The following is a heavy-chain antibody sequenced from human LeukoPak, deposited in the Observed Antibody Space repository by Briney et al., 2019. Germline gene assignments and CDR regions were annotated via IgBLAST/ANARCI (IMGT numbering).Heavy chain of an antibody. CDR3: ARSDYYGSAFDI. CDR1: GYSISSGYY. J-gene: IGHJ3*02. V-gene: IGHV4-38-2*02. D-gene: IGHD3-10*01. Sequence: PSETLSLTCTDSGYSISSGYYWGWIRQPPGKGLEWIGSIYHSGSTYYNPSLKSRVTISVDTSKNQFSLKLSSVTAADTAVYYCARSDYYGSAFDIWGQGTMVTVSS. CDR2: IYHSGST.